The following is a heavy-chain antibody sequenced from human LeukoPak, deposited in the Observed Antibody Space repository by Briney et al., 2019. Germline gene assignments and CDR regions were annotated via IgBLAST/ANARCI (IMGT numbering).Heavy chain of an antibody. V-gene: IGHV3-23*01. Sequence: GGSLRLLCRASGFTLSTYPMRGVRQPPGKGLEWVAAISVSGDNTYSAASVKGRFTISRDNAKNTLYLQMDSLRAEDTAIYYCASGGIYSYGFFQYWGQGALVTVSS. CDR3: ASGGIYSYGFFQY. D-gene: IGHD5-18*01. CDR1: GFTLSTYP. J-gene: IGHJ4*02. CDR2: ISVSGDNT.